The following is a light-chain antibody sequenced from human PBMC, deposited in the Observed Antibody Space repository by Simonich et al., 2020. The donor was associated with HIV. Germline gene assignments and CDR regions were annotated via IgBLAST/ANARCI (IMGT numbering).Light chain of an antibody. CDR1: SSDVGGYNY. V-gene: IGLV2-23*02. Sequence: QSALTQPASVSGSPGQSITISCTGTSSDVGGYNYVSWYQQHPDKAPKLRIYDVSQRPSGVSNRFSGSKSGTTASLTISGLQAEDEADYYCCSYAGSSTVVFGGGTKLTVL. CDR3: CSYAGSSTVV. J-gene: IGLJ2*01. CDR2: DVS.